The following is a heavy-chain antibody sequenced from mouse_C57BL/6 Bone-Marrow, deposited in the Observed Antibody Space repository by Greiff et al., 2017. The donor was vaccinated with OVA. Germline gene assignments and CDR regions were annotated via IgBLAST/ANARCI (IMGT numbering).Heavy chain of an antibody. Sequence: EVKLMESGGGLVKPGGSLKLSCAASGFTFSDYGMHWVRQAPEKGLEWVAYISSGSSTIYYADTVKGRFTISRDNAKNTLFLQLTSLRSEDTAMYYCARRKTGTGNYAMDYWGQGTSVTVSS. CDR2: ISSGSSTI. D-gene: IGHD4-1*01. V-gene: IGHV5-17*01. J-gene: IGHJ4*01. CDR3: ARRKTGTGNYAMDY. CDR1: GFTFSDYG.